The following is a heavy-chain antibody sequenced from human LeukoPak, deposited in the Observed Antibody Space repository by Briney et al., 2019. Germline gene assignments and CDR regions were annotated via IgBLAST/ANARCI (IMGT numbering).Heavy chain of an antibody. CDR3: AKAGGSSFPKIDY. J-gene: IGHJ4*02. CDR1: GFTFSSYA. V-gene: IGHV3-23*01. CDR2: ISGSGGST. D-gene: IGHD6-13*01. Sequence: PGGSLRLSCAASGFTFSSYAMSRVRQAPGKGQEWVSAISGSGGSTYYADSVKGRFTISRDNSKNTLYLQMNSLRAEDTAVYYCAKAGGSSFPKIDYWGQGTLVTVSS.